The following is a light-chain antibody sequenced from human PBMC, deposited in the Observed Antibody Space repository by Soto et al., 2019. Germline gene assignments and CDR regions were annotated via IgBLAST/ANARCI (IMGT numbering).Light chain of an antibody. J-gene: IGLJ3*02. Sequence: QSVLTQPPSVSGAPGQRVTISXTXXXSXXGAGYNVHWYQQLPGAAPKLVIFGNRNRPSGVPERFSGSKSGTSASLAITGLQAEDEADYYCQAYDYSLTTSVFGGGTKLTVL. CDR2: GNR. CDR3: QAYDYSLTTSV. V-gene: IGLV1-40*01. CDR1: XSXXGAGYN.